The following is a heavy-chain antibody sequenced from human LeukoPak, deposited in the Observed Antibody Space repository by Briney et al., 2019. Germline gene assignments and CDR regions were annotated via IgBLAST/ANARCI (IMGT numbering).Heavy chain of an antibody. D-gene: IGHD2-2*02. CDR2: IYTSGST. CDR1: GGSISSYY. J-gene: IGHJ6*03. Sequence: SETLSLTCTVSGGSISSYYWSWIRQPAGKGLEWIGRIYTSGSTNYNPSLKSRVTMSVDTSKNQFSLKLSSVTAADTAVYYCARVRLGYCSSTSCHMSDLDYYYYMDVWGKGTTVTVSS. CDR3: ARVRLGYCSSTSCHMSDLDYYYYMDV. V-gene: IGHV4-4*07.